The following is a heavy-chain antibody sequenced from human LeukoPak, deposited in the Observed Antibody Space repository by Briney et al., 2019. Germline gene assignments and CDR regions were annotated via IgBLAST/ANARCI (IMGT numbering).Heavy chain of an antibody. D-gene: IGHD6-19*01. V-gene: IGHV3-30*03. CDR2: ISYDGSNK. CDR3: ARDGAVAGLYYYYYYGMDV. Sequence: GGSLRLSCAASGFTFSSYGMHWVRQAPGKGLEWVAVISYDGSNKYYADSVKGRFTISRDNSKNTLYLQMNSLRAEDTAVYYCARDGAVAGLYYYYYYGMDVWGQGTTVIVSS. J-gene: IGHJ6*02. CDR1: GFTFSSYG.